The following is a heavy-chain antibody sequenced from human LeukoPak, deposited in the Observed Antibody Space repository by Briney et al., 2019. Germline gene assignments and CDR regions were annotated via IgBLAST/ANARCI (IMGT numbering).Heavy chain of an antibody. J-gene: IGHJ4*02. CDR1: GFTFSRYW. CDR3: ARGGYFFDY. V-gene: IGHV3-7*05. Sequence: GGSLRLSCAASGFTFSRYWMTWVRQAPGKGPEWVANIKQDGSEKYYVDSVKGRFTISRDNAKNSLYLQMNSLRAEDTAVYYCARGGYFFDYWGQGTLVTVSS. CDR2: IKQDGSEK.